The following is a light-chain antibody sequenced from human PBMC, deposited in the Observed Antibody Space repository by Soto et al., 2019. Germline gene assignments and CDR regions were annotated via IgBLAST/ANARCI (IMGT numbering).Light chain of an antibody. CDR3: QQYGSSGT. J-gene: IGKJ1*01. CDR1: QSVSNNY. Sequence: ELVLPQSPGTLSLSPGDRATLSCRASQSVSNNYLAWYQQKPGQAPSLLIYGASNRATGIPDRFSGSGSGTDFTLTISRLEPEEFAVYYCQQYGSSGTVGKGTKVDIK. V-gene: IGKV3-20*01. CDR2: GAS.